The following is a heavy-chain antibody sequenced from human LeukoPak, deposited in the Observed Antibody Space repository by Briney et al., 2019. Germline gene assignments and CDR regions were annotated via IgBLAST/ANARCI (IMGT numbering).Heavy chain of an antibody. CDR2: VSGPSGAT. V-gene: IGHV3-23*01. Sequence: GGSLRLSCAASGFTFTRYLMTWFRQAPGKGLEWVSTVSGPSGATFYADSVKGRFTISKDSSTNTLYLQMNSLRAEDTATYYCANPPGMEYWGQGTPVTVSS. D-gene: IGHD3-10*01. CDR1: GFTFTRYL. J-gene: IGHJ4*02. CDR3: ANPPGMEY.